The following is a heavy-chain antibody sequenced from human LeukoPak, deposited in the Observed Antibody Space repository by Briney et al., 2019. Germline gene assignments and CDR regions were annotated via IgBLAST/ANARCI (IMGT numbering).Heavy chain of an antibody. CDR3: ARRLLGYCSGGSCYSGYFQH. CDR1: GGPFSGYY. J-gene: IGHJ1*01. V-gene: IGHV4-34*01. Sequence: SETLSLTCAVYGGPFSGYYWSWIRQPPGKGLEWIGEINHSGSTNSNPSLKSRVTISVDTSKNQFSLKLSSVTAADTAMYYCARRLLGYCSGGSCYSGYFQHWGQGTLVTVSS. CDR2: INHSGST. D-gene: IGHD2-15*01.